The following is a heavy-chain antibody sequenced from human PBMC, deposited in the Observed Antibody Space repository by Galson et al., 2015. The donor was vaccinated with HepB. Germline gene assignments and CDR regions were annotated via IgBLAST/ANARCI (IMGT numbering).Heavy chain of an antibody. D-gene: IGHD6-13*01. CDR3: STTNIAAAGTFYYYGMDV. J-gene: IGHJ6*02. V-gene: IGHV3-23*01. CDR1: GFTFTSYV. CDR2: ISGSSGRT. Sequence: SLRLSCAASGFTFTSYVLSWVRQAPGKGLEWVSSISGSSGRTYYADSVKGRFTISRDNSKNTLYLQMISLRAEDTAVYYCSTTNIAAAGTFYYYGMDVWGQGTTVTVSS.